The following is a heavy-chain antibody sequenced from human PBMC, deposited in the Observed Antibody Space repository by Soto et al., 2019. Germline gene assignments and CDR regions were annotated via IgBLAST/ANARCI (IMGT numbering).Heavy chain of an antibody. CDR2: ISGGSSYT. CDR3: AKTRVADSGYYFDH. J-gene: IGHJ4*02. D-gene: IGHD3-10*01. CDR1: GFSFGDSY. Sequence: VQLVESGGGLVKPGGSLRLSCAASGFSFGDSYMSWIRQSAGKGLEWLSYISGGSSYTKYAESVKGRFTISRDNARRSLFLQVNGLRADDTAIYYCAKTRVADSGYYFDHWGQGTRVTVSS. V-gene: IGHV3-11*05.